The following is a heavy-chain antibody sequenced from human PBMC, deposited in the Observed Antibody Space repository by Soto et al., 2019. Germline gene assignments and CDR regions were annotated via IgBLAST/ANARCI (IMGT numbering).Heavy chain of an antibody. Sequence: QVQLQESGPGLVKPSETLTLTCAVSGASISKGKWWSWVRQPPGKGLEWIGEISHGMGPHYNPSLRTRFTIEVDKSKNQFSLTFSVTAADTAMYYCTRDGDYGYSLAYWGQGTLVTVSS. CDR3: TRDGDYGYSLAY. J-gene: IGHJ4*02. CDR2: ISHGMGP. CDR1: GASISKGKW. V-gene: IGHV4-4*02. D-gene: IGHD2-21*01.